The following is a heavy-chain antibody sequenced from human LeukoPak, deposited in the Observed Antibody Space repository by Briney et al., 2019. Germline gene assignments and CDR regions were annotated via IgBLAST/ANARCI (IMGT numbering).Heavy chain of an antibody. CDR1: GGSISSGGYY. D-gene: IGHD2-2*01. J-gene: IGHJ4*02. Sequence: SQTLSLTCTVSGGSISSGGYYWSWIRQHPGKGLEWIGYIYYSGSTYYNPSLESRVTISVDTSKNQFSLKLSSVTAADTAVYYCARDRGYCSSTSCYRHFDYWGQGTLVTVSS. V-gene: IGHV4-31*03. CDR3: ARDRGYCSSTSCYRHFDY. CDR2: IYYSGST.